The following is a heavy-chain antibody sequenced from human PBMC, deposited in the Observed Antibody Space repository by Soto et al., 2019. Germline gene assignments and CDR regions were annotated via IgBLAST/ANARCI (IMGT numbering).Heavy chain of an antibody. J-gene: IGHJ5*01. CDR3: STRADDTNGYYLFDS. CDR1: GGSFSGPS. D-gene: IGHD3-22*01. Sequence: FETLPPTFAVYGGSFSGPSLTWFRQSPGEGLEWIGDIKHSGRVNFSPSLKSRVTISLDTSKNQFSPTLSAVTPADTPMYYCSTRADDTNGYYLFDSCGKGTLVTVSS. CDR2: IKHSGRV. V-gene: IGHV4-34*01.